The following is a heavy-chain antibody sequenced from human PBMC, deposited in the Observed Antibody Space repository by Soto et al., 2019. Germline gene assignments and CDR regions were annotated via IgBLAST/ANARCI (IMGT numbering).Heavy chain of an antibody. CDR1: GFAFSTYA. Sequence: VGSLRLSCAASGFAFSTYAMTWVRQAPGKGLEWVSVISGSGGSSYYADSVKGRFTVSRDNSKNTMFLQMNGLRAEDTAVYYCAKVTKRAAAGRDEYYQYGMDGWGQGTRVTVSS. CDR3: AKVTKRAAAGRDEYYQYGMDG. D-gene: IGHD6-13*01. V-gene: IGHV3-23*01. J-gene: IGHJ6*02. CDR2: ISGSGGSS.